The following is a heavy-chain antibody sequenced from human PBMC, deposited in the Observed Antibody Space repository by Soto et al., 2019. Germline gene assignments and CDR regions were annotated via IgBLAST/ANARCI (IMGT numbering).Heavy chain of an antibody. D-gene: IGHD5-18*01. V-gene: IGHV3-11*03. J-gene: IGHJ4*02. CDR1: GFTFSDYY. Sequence: GGSLRLSCAASGFTFSDYYMSWIRQAPGKGLEWVSYISSSSSYTNYADSVKGRFTISRDNAKNSLYLQMNSLRAEDTAVYYCASSLRGYSYGYDYWGQGTLVTVSS. CDR2: ISSSSSYT. CDR3: ASSLRGYSYGYDY.